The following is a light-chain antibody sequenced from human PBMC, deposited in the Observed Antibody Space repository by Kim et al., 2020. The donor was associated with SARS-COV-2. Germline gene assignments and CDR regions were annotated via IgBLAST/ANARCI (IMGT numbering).Light chain of an antibody. CDR2: GNK. Sequence: RGSSSCTGSSSNIGAGYDVHWYQQFPGEAPKLLIYGNKNRPSGVPDRFSGSKSGTSASLTITGLQAEDEAHYYCQSHDTSLSAWVFGGGTQLTVL. CDR3: QSHDTSLSAWV. V-gene: IGLV1-40*01. J-gene: IGLJ3*02. CDR1: SSNIGAGYD.